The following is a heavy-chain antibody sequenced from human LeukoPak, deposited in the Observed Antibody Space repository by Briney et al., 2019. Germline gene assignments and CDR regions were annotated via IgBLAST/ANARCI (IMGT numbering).Heavy chain of an antibody. V-gene: IGHV3-23*01. CDR3: AKGDSGSYYGMDV. D-gene: IGHD6-19*01. CDR2: ISGGGGST. CDR1: GFTFSICA. J-gene: IGHJ6*02. Sequence: GGSLRLSCAASGFTFSICAMNWVRQAPGKGLEWVSAISGGGGSTYYADSVKGRFTISRDNSKNTLYLQMNSLRAEDTAVYYCAKGDSGSYYGMDVWGQGTTVTVSS.